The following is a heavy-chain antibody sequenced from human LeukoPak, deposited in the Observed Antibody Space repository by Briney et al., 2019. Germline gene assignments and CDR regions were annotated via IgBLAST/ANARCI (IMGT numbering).Heavy chain of an antibody. CDR3: ARGSSSSHHPALS. V-gene: IGHV4-38-2*02. CDR2: IYHSGIT. J-gene: IGHJ4*02. D-gene: IGHD6-13*01. Sequence: SETLSLTCTVSDYSISSGYGYYWGWIRQPPGKGLEWVGNIYHSGITYYNHFNSSLKSRVTISIDTSKNQFSLRLTSVTAADTAVYFCARGSSSSHHPALSWGQGTLVTVSS. CDR1: DYSISSGYGYY.